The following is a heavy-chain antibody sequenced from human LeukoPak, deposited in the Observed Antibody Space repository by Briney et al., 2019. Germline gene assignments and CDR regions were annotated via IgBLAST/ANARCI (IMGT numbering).Heavy chain of an antibody. Sequence: NPSETLSLTCAVYGGSFSGYYWSWIRQPPGKGLEWIGSIYHSGNTYYNPSLKSRVTISVDTSKNQFSLKLSSVTAADTALYYCARVCITSYYYMDVWGKGTTVTVSS. J-gene: IGHJ6*03. CDR1: GGSFSGYY. V-gene: IGHV4-34*01. D-gene: IGHD3-10*01. CDR2: IYHSGNT. CDR3: ARVCITSYYYMDV.